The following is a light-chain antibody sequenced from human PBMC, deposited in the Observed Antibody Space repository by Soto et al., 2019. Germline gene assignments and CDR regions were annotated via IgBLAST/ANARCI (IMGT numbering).Light chain of an antibody. V-gene: IGLV2-14*03. CDR3: SLYTSENTYV. CDR1: SSDVGGSNF. Sequence: QSALTQPASVSDSPGQSITISCTGTSSDVGGSNFVSWYQQHPGKPPKLIIYDVANRPSGVPDRFSGSKSGNTASLTISGLQAADEADYYCSLYTSENTYVFGTGTKVTVL. CDR2: DVA. J-gene: IGLJ1*01.